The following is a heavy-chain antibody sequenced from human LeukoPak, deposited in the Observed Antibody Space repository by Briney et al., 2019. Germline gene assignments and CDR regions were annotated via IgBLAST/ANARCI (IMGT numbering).Heavy chain of an antibody. V-gene: IGHV4-59*11. J-gene: IGHJ6*03. D-gene: IGHD2-15*01. CDR3: ARAAISCGGSCVDYYYYYMDV. Sequence: SETLSLTCTVSGGSISSHYWSWIRQPPGKGLEWIGYIYYSGSTNYNPSLKSRVTISVDTSKNQFSLKLSSVTAADTAVYYCARAAISCGGSCVDYYYYYMDVWGKGTTVTVSS. CDR2: IYYSGST. CDR1: GGSISSHY.